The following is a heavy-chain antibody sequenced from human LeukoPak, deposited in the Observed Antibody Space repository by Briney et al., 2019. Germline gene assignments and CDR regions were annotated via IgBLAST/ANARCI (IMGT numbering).Heavy chain of an antibody. D-gene: IGHD3-10*01. J-gene: IGHJ5*02. Sequence: PSETLSLTCAVYGGSFSGYYWSWIRQPPGKGLEWIGEINHSGITNYNPSLKSRVTISVDTSKNQFSLKLSSVTAADTAVYYCARRAQRITMVRAKFGVDWFDPWGQGTLVTVSS. CDR2: INHSGIT. CDR3: ARRAQRITMVRAKFGVDWFDP. CDR1: GGSFSGYY. V-gene: IGHV4-34*01.